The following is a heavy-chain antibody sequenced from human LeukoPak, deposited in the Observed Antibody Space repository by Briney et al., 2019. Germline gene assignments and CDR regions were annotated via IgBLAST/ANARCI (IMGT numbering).Heavy chain of an antibody. CDR3: ARGGLTTVTTLWLFDY. Sequence: GRSLRLSCAASGFTFDDYAMHWVRQAPGKGLEWVSGISGSGGSTYYADSVKGRFTISRDNSKNTLYLQMNSLRAEDTAVYYCARGGLTTVTTLWLFDYWGQGTLVTVSS. J-gene: IGHJ4*02. CDR1: GFTFDDYA. V-gene: IGHV3-23*01. D-gene: IGHD4-11*01. CDR2: ISGSGGST.